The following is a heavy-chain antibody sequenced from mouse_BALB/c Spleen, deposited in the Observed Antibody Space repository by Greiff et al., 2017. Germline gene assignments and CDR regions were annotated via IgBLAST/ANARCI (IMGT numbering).Heavy chain of an antibody. J-gene: IGHJ3*01. D-gene: IGHD1-1*01. V-gene: IGHV2-9*02. CDR2: IWAGGST. CDR1: GFSLTSYG. CDR3: ARPYYGSSYWFAY. Sequence: VKLMESGPGLVAPSQSLSITCTVSGFSLTSYGVHWVRQPPGKGLEWLGVIWAGGSTNYNSALMSRLSISKDNSKSQVFLKMNSLQTDDTAMYYCARPYYGSSYWFAYWGQGTLVTVSA.